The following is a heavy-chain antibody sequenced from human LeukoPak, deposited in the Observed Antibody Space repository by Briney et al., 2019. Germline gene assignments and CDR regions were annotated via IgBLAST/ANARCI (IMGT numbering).Heavy chain of an antibody. CDR1: GGSIISTTYY. CDR3: ARDLRSGYGSGSEYYYYYYMDV. V-gene: IGHV4-39*07. CDR2: IYYSGSP. D-gene: IGHD3-10*01. Sequence: PSETLSLTCTVSGGSIISTTYYWGWIRQPPGKGLEWIASIYYSGSPYYNPSLKSRVTISVDTSKNQFSLKLSSVTAADTAVYYCARDLRSGYGSGSEYYYYYYMDVWGKGTTVTVSS. J-gene: IGHJ6*03.